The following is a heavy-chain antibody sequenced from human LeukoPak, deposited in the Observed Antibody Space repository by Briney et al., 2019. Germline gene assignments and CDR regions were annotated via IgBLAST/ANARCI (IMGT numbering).Heavy chain of an antibody. CDR3: ARAAGSIVS. CDR2: ISGSSSYI. J-gene: IGHJ4*02. V-gene: IGHV3-21*01. CDR1: GFTFSSYS. Sequence: GGSLRLSCAASGFTFSSYSMNWVRQAPGEGVEWGSSISGSSSYIYYADSVKGRFTISRDKDKNSRYLQLNSLSADGPAGFYVARAAGSIVSWGEGTLVTLSS.